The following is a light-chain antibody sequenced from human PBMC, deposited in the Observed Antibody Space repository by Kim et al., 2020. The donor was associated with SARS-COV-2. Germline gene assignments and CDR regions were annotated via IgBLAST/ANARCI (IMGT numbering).Light chain of an antibody. CDR3: QQYDTSKT. J-gene: IGKJ1*01. CDR2: DSS. Sequence: LSPEERVTLACRASQTIYNSYLAWYQQKPAQAPRLLIYDSSTRATGIPDRFSGSGSGTDFTLTISRLEPEDVAVYYCQQYDTSKTFGQGTKVDIK. V-gene: IGKV3-20*01. CDR1: QTIYNSY.